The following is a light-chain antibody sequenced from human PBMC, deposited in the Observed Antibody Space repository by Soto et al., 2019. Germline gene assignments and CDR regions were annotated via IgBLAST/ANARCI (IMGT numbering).Light chain of an antibody. CDR3: CSYAGGYIYL. J-gene: IGLJ1*01. CDR1: GNDVGAYNY. Sequence: QSVLTQPRSVSGSPGQSVTISCTGTGNDVGAYNYVSWYQQHPGRPPKLMIYDVTKWPSGVPERFSGSKSGNTASLTISVLQAEDEADYFCCSYAGGYIYLFGTGTKVTVL. V-gene: IGLV2-11*01. CDR2: DVT.